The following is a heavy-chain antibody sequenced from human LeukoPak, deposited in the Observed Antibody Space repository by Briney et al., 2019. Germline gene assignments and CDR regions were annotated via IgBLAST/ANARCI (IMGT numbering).Heavy chain of an antibody. J-gene: IGHJ4*02. CDR2: INPNSGGT. CDR3: ARDHSSGWYFLGY. CDR1: GYTFTDYY. D-gene: IGHD6-19*01. V-gene: IGHV1-2*02. Sequence: ASVKVSCKASGYTFTDYYMHWVRQAPGQGLEWMGWINPNSGGTNYAQKFQGRVTMTGDTSISTAYMELSRLRSDDTAVYYCARDHSSGWYFLGYWGQGTLVTVSS.